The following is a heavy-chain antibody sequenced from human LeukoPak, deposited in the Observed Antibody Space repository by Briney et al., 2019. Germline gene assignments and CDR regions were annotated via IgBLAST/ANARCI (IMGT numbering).Heavy chain of an antibody. V-gene: IGHV4-39*02. CDR2: IDYAGNT. D-gene: IGHD1-26*01. CDR3: ARRSKTYTGTYQMPFDY. CDR1: GGSISSSSYY. Sequence: TSETLSLTCTVSGGSISSSSYYWGWIRQPPGKGLEWIASIDYAGNTYYNPSLKSRVTISVDTSKNHFSLKLKSVTAADTTVYYCARRSKTYTGTYQMPFDYWGQGTLVAVSS. J-gene: IGHJ4*02.